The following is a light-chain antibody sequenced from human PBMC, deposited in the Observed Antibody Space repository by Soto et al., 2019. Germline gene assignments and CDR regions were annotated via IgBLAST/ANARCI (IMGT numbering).Light chain of an antibody. CDR3: QQSNSSPHT. V-gene: IGKV1-39*01. Sequence: DIRMTQSPSSLSASVGDRVNITCRASKSISTYFNWYQHKPGTAPNLLIYGAYRLQSGVPSRFTGSGSRTDFSLTISNLQPEDSATYFCQQSNSSPHTFGQGTRLEIK. CDR2: GAY. J-gene: IGKJ2*01. CDR1: KSISTY.